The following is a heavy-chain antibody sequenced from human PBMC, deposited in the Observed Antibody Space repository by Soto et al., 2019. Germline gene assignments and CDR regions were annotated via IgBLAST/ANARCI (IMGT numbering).Heavy chain of an antibody. Sequence: PGESLKISCKGSGYSFTSYWINWVRQMPGKGLEWMGRIDPSDSYTNYSPSFQGHVTISADKSISTVYLQWSSLKASDTAMYYCARGLLWFGELFVAFDIWGQGTMVTVS. CDR3: ARGLLWFGELFVAFDI. D-gene: IGHD3-10*01. J-gene: IGHJ3*02. CDR2: IDPSDSYT. V-gene: IGHV5-10-1*01. CDR1: GYSFTSYW.